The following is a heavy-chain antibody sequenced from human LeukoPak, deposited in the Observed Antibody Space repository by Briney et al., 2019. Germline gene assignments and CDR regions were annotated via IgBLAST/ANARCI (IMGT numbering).Heavy chain of an antibody. CDR2: IYSGGST. V-gene: IGHV3-53*01. Sequence: GGSLRLSCAASGFTVSSNYMSWVRQAPGKGLEWVSVIYSGGSTYYADSVKGRFTISRDNSKNTLYLQMNSLRAEDTAVYHCARLSIAARSYYFDYWGQGTLVTVSS. CDR3: ARLSIAARSYYFDY. D-gene: IGHD6-6*01. CDR1: GFTVSSNY. J-gene: IGHJ4*02.